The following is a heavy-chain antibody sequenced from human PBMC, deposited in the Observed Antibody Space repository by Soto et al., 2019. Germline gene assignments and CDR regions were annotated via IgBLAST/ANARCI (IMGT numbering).Heavy chain of an antibody. CDR2: ISQDGTIA. CDR3: LRDQRHWNEFADQ. J-gene: IGHJ4*02. D-gene: IGHD1-1*01. Sequence: EVQLVESGGGLVQPGGSLRLSCAASGFAFGSYWMHWVRQAPGKGLVWVSRISQDGTIATQADSVKGRFTISRDNAKNTLHLQMNCLRADDTAVYYCLRDQRHWNEFADQWGQGTLVTVSS. CDR1: GFAFGSYW. V-gene: IGHV3-74*01.